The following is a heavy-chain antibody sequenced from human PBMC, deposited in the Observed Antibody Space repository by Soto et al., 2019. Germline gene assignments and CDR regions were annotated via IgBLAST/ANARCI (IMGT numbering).Heavy chain of an antibody. CDR2: INPNSGGT. D-gene: IGHD2-8*02. Sequence: ASVKVSCKASGYTFTGYYMHWVRQAPGQGLEWMGWINPNSGGTNYAQKFQGRVTMTRDTSISTAYMELSRLRSDDTSLYDCARAGGEDAFDIWGQGTMVTVSS. CDR3: ARAGGEDAFDI. CDR1: GYTFTGYY. V-gene: IGHV1-2*02. J-gene: IGHJ3*02.